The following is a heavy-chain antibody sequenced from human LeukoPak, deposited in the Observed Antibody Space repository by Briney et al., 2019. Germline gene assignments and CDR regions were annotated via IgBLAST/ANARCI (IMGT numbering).Heavy chain of an antibody. D-gene: IGHD2-15*01. CDR2: INWNGGKT. CDR1: GFMFDDYG. V-gene: IGHV3-20*04. Sequence: GGSLRLSCTVSGFMFDDYGMNWVRQAPGKGLEWVSGINWNGGKTGCADSVKGRFTISRDNAKNSLYLQMTSVRAEDTALYYCARGQGYSAYWGQGTLVAVSS. J-gene: IGHJ4*02. CDR3: ARGQGYSAY.